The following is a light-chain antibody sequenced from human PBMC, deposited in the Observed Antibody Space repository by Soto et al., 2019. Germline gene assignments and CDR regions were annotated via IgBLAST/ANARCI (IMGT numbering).Light chain of an antibody. CDR3: SSYTSSSSYV. J-gene: IGLJ1*01. Sequence: QSELDQPASVSGSPGQSSTIFCTGTSSDVGGYKYVSWYQQHPDKAPKLIIYDVTNRPSGISNRFSGSKSGNTASLTISGLQAEDEADYYCSSYTSSSSYVFGTGTKVTVL. CDR1: SSDVGGYKY. CDR2: DVT. V-gene: IGLV2-14*01.